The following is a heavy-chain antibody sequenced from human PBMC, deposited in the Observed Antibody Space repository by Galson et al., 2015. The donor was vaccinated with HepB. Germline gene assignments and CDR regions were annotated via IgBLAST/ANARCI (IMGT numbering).Heavy chain of an antibody. CDR2: IWYDGSNK. J-gene: IGHJ6*02. Sequence: SLRLSCAASGFTFSSYGMHWVRQAPGKGLEWVAVIWYDGSNKYYADSVKGRFTISRDNAKNSLYLQMNSLRAEDTAVYYCARGGGRGSYRVYYYYGMDVWGQGTTVTVSS. V-gene: IGHV3-33*01. CDR3: ARGGGRGSYRVYYYYGMDV. D-gene: IGHD1-26*01. CDR1: GFTFSSYG.